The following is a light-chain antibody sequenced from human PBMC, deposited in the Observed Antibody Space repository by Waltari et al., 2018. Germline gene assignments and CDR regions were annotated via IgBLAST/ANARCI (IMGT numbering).Light chain of an antibody. J-gene: IGLJ3*02. CDR2: EVS. Sequence: QSALTQPASVSGSPGQSITISCTGTSSDVAGYNFVSWYQQHPGKAPKFMIYEVSNRPSGVSNRFSGSKSGNTASLTISGLQAEDEADYYCSSYTSTNTLVFGGGTKLTVL. CDR1: SSDVAGYNF. CDR3: SSYTSTNTLV. V-gene: IGLV2-14*01.